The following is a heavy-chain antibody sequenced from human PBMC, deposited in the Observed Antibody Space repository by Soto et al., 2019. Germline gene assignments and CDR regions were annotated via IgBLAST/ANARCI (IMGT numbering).Heavy chain of an antibody. CDR2: IYHSGST. J-gene: IGHJ6*02. CDR1: GGSISSGGYS. Sequence: SETLSLTCAVSGGSISSGGYSWSWIRQPPGKGLEWIGYIYHSGSTYYNPSLKSRVTISVDRSKNQFSLKLSSVTAADTAVYYCAREAPNYGMDVWGQGTTVTVSS. V-gene: IGHV4-30-2*01. CDR3: AREAPNYGMDV.